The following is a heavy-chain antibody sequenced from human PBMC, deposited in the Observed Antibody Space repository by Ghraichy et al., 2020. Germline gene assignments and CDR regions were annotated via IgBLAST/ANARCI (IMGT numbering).Heavy chain of an antibody. CDR1: GDSISGYA. Sequence: SQTLSLTCTVSGDSISGYAWGWIRQPPGKGLEWIGSLYYSGTTFYNPSLKSRGTISLDMSKNQFSLRLTSVTAADTAIYYCIRRHRSGYFPHYWGQGTLVTVSS. D-gene: IGHD3-22*01. CDR3: IRRHRSGYFPHY. CDR2: LYYSGTT. V-gene: IGHV4-38-2*02. J-gene: IGHJ4*02.